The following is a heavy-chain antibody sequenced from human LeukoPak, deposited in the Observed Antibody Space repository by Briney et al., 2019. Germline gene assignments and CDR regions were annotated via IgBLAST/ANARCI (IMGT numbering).Heavy chain of an antibody. Sequence: SETLSLTCTVSGGSMTHYFWNWIRQPPGKGLEWIGYTHTSGSPDYSRSLKSRVTISLDTSKNQFSLMLSSVAAADTAVYFCARATQRYCSGTTCFPYWFDTWGQGTLATVSS. CDR2: THTSGSP. D-gene: IGHD2-2*01. CDR3: ARATQRYCSGTTCFPYWFDT. V-gene: IGHV4-4*09. J-gene: IGHJ5*02. CDR1: GGSMTHYF.